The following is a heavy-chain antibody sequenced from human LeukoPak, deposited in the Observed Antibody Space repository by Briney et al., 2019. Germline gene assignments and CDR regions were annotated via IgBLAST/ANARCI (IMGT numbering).Heavy chain of an antibody. Sequence: PGGSLRLSCAASGFTFRASAMHWVRQASGKGLEWVGRIRSKANTYATAYAASVKGRFTISRDDSKNTAYLQMNSLRAEDTAVYYCAELGITMIGGVWGKGTTVTISS. J-gene: IGHJ6*04. CDR2: IRSKANTYAT. CDR3: AELGITMIGGV. D-gene: IGHD3-10*02. V-gene: IGHV3-73*01. CDR1: GFTFRASA.